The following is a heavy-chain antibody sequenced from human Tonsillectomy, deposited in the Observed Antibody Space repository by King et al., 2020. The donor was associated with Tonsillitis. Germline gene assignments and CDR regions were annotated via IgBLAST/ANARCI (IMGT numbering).Heavy chain of an antibody. D-gene: IGHD3-10*01. CDR3: AKARPYGSGTFYTGGASDY. CDR1: GFTFSSYA. V-gene: IGHV3-23*04. J-gene: IGHJ4*02. Sequence: VQLVESGGGLVQPGGSLRLSCAASGFTFSSYAMNWVRQAPGKGLEWVSTDGGGTYYADSVKGRFTISRDHSNNTLYLHMSSLRAEDTAVYYCAKARPYGSGTFYTGGASDYWGQGTLVTVSS. CDR2: DGGGT.